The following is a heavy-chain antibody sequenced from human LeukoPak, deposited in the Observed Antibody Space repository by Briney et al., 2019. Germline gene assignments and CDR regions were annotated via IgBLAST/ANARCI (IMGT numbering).Heavy chain of an antibody. J-gene: IGHJ4*02. CDR3: ARDSANWKSDGHFDY. D-gene: IGHD1-20*01. CDR1: GGAIASGGYY. CDR2: IYYSGST. V-gene: IGHV4-61*08. Sequence: SETLSLTCTVAGGAIASGGYYWGWIRQPPGKGLEWIGYIYYSGSTNYNPSLKSRVTISVDTSKNQFSLKLSSVTAADTAVYYCARDSANWKSDGHFDYWGQGTLVTVSS.